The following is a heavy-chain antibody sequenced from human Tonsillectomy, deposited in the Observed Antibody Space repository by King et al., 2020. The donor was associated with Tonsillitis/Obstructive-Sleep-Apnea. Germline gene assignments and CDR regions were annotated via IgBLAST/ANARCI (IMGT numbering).Heavy chain of an antibody. D-gene: IGHD5-12*01. Sequence: VQLVESGGGVVQPGRSLRLSCAASGFTFSSYAMHWVRQAPGKGVEWVAVISYDGSNKYYPDSVKCRFTISRDNSKNTLYLQMNSLRAEDTAVYYCGGGRANIVATRIDYWGQGTLVTVSS. CDR2: ISYDGSNK. V-gene: IGHV3-30*01. J-gene: IGHJ4*02. CDR1: GFTFSSYA. CDR3: GGGRANIVATRIDY.